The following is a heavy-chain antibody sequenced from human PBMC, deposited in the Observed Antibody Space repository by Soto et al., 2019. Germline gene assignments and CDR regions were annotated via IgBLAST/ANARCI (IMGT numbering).Heavy chain of an antibody. V-gene: IGHV4-39*02. Sequence: QLQLQESGPGLVKPSESLSLTCTVSGGSISSSSYYWGWIRQPPGKGLEWIGSIYYSGSTYYNPSLKSRVIISVDTSKNQFSLKLSSVTAADTAVYHCAREWKQWLSDYWGQGTLVTVSS. CDR1: GGSISSSSYY. D-gene: IGHD6-19*01. CDR3: AREWKQWLSDY. CDR2: IYYSGST. J-gene: IGHJ4*02.